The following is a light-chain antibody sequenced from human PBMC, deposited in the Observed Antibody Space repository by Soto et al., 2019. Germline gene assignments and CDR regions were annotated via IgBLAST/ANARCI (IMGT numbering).Light chain of an antibody. Sequence: VLTQSPATLSLSPWKRATLSCRASESVDFHLAWYQQKPGQAPRLLIYDASVRATGTPARFSGSGSGTDFTLTISNLEPEDFAVYYCQQRSSWPPWTFGPGTKVDIK. CDR1: ESVDFH. V-gene: IGKV3-11*01. CDR2: DAS. CDR3: QQRSSWPPWT. J-gene: IGKJ1*01.